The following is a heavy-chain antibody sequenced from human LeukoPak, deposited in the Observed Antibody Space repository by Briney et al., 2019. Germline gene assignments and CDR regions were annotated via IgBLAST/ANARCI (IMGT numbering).Heavy chain of an antibody. CDR2: IADDGKDK. V-gene: IGHV3-30*04. D-gene: IGHD6-25*01. CDR1: GFTFSDYE. CDR3: ARDRHIAAAGYYFDY. Sequence: GGSLRLSCAASGFTFSDYEMNWVRQAPGKGLEWVAVIADDGKDKHYVESVKGRFTISRDNSKNTLYLQMNSLRVEDTAVYYCARDRHIAAAGYYFDYWGQGTLVTVSS. J-gene: IGHJ4*02.